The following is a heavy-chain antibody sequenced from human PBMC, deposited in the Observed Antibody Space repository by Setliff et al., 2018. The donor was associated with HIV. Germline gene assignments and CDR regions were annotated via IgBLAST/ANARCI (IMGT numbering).Heavy chain of an antibody. CDR1: GFTFNNFW. CDR2: ISPDGSRN. V-gene: IGHV3-7*03. Sequence: GGSLRLSCAASGFTFNNFWMHWVRQAPGKGLEWVASISPDGSRNHCVGSVKGRFTASRDNAKSSLYLQMNSLRAEDTAIYYCARVLLITNAVYGVVSNQFDPWGQGTLVTVSS. D-gene: IGHD3-3*01. J-gene: IGHJ5*02. CDR3: ARVLLITNAVYGVVSNQFDP.